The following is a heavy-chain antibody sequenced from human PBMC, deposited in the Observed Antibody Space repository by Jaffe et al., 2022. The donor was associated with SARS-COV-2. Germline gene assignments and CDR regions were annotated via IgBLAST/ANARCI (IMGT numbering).Heavy chain of an antibody. CDR3: AKDTKNTLSLGGRGYFDY. CDR2: ISGTGAGT. V-gene: IGHV3-23*01. Sequence: EVQLLESGGGLVQPGGSLRLSCEATGFTFPDYAMGWVRQAPGKGLEWVAGISGTGAGTYYADSVKGRFTISRDNSKNTLYLQVNSLRAEDTAVYYCAKDTKNTLSLGGRGYFDYWGQGTLVTVSS. D-gene: IGHD1-26*01. J-gene: IGHJ4*02. CDR1: GFTFPDYA.